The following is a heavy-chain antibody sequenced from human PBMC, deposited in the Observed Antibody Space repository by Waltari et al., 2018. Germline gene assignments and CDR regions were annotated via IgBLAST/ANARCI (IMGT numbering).Heavy chain of an antibody. CDR1: GGSISSGGYY. CDR3: VRDSSNTYYYGTQTCGMDV. V-gene: IGHV4-31*03. Sequence: QVQLQESGPGLVKPSQTLSLTCTVSGGSISSGGYYWSWIRQHPGKGLEGFGYMYHSGSTDYVPSLKCRVTISVDRSKIQFSLKLSSVTAADTAVYYCVRDSSNTYYYGTQTCGMDVLGQGTTVTVS. CDR2: MYHSGST. D-gene: IGHD3-10*01. J-gene: IGHJ6*02.